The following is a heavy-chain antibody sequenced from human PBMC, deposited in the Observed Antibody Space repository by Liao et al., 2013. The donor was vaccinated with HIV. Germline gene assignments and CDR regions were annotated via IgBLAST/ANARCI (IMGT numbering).Heavy chain of an antibody. V-gene: IGHV4-34*01. J-gene: IGHJ3*02. Sequence: QVQLQQWGAGLLKPSETLSLTCAVYGGSVSGYYWSWIRQPPGKGLEWIGEINHSGSTSYTPSLKSRVTISVDTSKNQFSLKLNSVIAADTAVFYCARRNRLVIRPHGFDIWGQGTMVTVSS. CDR3: ARRNRLVIRPHGFDI. CDR2: INHSGST. CDR1: GGSVSGYY. D-gene: IGHD3/OR15-3a*01.